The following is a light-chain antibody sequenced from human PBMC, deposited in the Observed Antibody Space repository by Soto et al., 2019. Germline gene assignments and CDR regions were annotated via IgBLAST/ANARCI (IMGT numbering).Light chain of an antibody. CDR2: AAS. CDR1: QSISNY. V-gene: IGKV1-39*01. CDR3: QQSFSPLWT. J-gene: IGKJ1*01. Sequence: DIQMTQSPSSLSASVGDRVTITCRASQSISNYLNWYQQKPGKAPKLLIYAASSMQSGVHSRFSGSGSETDFTLTISSLQPDDSATYYCQQSFSPLWTFGQGTNVEV.